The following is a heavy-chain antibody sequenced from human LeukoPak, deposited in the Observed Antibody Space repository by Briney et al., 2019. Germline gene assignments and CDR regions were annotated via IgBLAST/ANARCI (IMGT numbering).Heavy chain of an antibody. CDR3: ARARYCSGGSCSYNRFDP. CDR1: GYTFTSYA. Sequence: GASVKVSCTASGYTFTSYAMHWVRQAPGQRLEWMGWINAGNGNTKYSQKFQGRVTITRDTSASTAYMELSSLRSEDTAVYYCARARYCSGGSCSYNRFDPWGQGTLVTVSS. CDR2: INAGNGNT. D-gene: IGHD2-15*01. V-gene: IGHV1-3*01. J-gene: IGHJ5*02.